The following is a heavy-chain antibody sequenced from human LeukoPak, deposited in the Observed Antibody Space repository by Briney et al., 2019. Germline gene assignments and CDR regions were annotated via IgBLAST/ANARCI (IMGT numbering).Heavy chain of an antibody. Sequence: ASVKVSCKASGYTFTGYYMHWVRQAPGQGREWMGWINPNSGGTNYAQKFQGRVTMTRDTSISTAYMELSRLRSDDTAVYYCARASSGGSDDAFDIWGRGTMVTVSS. CDR3: ARASSGGSDDAFDI. CDR1: GYTFTGYY. J-gene: IGHJ3*02. V-gene: IGHV1-2*02. CDR2: INPNSGGT. D-gene: IGHD6-19*01.